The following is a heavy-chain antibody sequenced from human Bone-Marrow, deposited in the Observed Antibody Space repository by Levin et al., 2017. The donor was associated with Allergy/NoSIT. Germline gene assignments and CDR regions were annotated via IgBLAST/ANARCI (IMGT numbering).Heavy chain of an antibody. CDR1: GASIKSSNW. Sequence: SETLSLTCVVSGASIKSSNWWTWVRQTPGKGLEWIGQIYHSGSTDYNPALKSRLTISVDKSKNQFSLKLTSVTAADTAIYYCARYYEIFCHGMDVWGQGTTVIVSS. CDR2: IYHSGST. V-gene: IGHV4-4*02. D-gene: IGHD3-9*01. J-gene: IGHJ6*01. CDR3: ARYYEIFCHGMDV.